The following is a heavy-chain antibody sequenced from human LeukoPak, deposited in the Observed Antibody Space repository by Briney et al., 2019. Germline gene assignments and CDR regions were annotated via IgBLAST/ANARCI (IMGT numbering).Heavy chain of an antibody. CDR3: ARGGTDRYYYYYMDV. D-gene: IGHD2-8*02. CDR1: GGSISSHY. Sequence: SETLSLTCTVSGGSISSHYWSWIRQPPGKGLEWIGYIYYSGSTNYNPSLKSRVTISVDTSKNQFSLKLSSVTAAGTAVYYCARGGTDRYYYYYMDVWGKGTTVTVSS. CDR2: IYYSGST. J-gene: IGHJ6*03. V-gene: IGHV4-59*11.